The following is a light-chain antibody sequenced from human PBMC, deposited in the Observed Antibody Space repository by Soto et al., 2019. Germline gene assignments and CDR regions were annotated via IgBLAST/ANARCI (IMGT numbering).Light chain of an antibody. CDR2: GAS. J-gene: IGKJ1*01. CDR3: QQYKNGWA. CDR1: QSVGSN. Sequence: EIVMTQSPATLSVSPGERATLSCRASQSVGSNLAWYQQKPGQAPRLLIYGASTRATGIPARFSGGGSGTEFTLTISSLQSEDFAVYYCQQYKNGWAFGQGTKVDNK. V-gene: IGKV3-15*01.